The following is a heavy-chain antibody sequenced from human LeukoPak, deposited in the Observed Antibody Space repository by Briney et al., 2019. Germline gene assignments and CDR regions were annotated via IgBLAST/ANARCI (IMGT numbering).Heavy chain of an antibody. CDR1: GFSYSSYE. J-gene: IGHJ4*02. Sequence: GGSLRLSCAASGFSYSSYEMNWVRQAPGKGLEWVSHISSGGNTEYYVDSVRGRFTMSRDNAKNLLFLQMNSLRAEDTAVYYCARDTLNGPFVISLDYWGQGALVTVSS. CDR3: ARDTLNGPFVISLDY. CDR2: ISSGGNTE. D-gene: IGHD3-9*01. V-gene: IGHV3-48*03.